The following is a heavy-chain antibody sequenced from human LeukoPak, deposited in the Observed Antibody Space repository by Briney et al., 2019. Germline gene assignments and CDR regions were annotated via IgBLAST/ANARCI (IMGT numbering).Heavy chain of an antibody. CDR3: ATPPTLRARTTVDY. D-gene: IGHD1-1*01. Sequence: ASVKVSCKVSGYTLTELSMHWLRQAPGKGLEWMGGFDPEDGETIYAQKFQGRVTMTEDTSTDTAYMELSSLRSEDTAVYYCATPPTLRARTTVDYWGQGTLVTVSS. CDR1: GYTLTELS. J-gene: IGHJ4*02. V-gene: IGHV1-24*01. CDR2: FDPEDGET.